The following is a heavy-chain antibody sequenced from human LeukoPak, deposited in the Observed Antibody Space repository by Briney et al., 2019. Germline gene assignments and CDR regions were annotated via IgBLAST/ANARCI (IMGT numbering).Heavy chain of an antibody. J-gene: IGHJ4*02. CDR1: GYTFTSYG. V-gene: IGHV1-18*01. CDR2: ISAYNGNT. Sequence: ASVKVSCKASGYTFTSYGISWVRQAPGQGLEWMGWISAYNGNTNYAQKLQGRVTMTTDTSTSTAYMELRSLRSDGTAVYYCARDRSPVYDILTGYYRAYFDYWGQGTLVTVSS. D-gene: IGHD3-9*01. CDR3: ARDRSPVYDILTGYYRAYFDY.